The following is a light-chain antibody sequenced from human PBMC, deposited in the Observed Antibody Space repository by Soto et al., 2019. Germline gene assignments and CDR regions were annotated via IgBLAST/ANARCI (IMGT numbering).Light chain of an antibody. CDR3: QHYDSLPIT. CDR2: GAS. J-gene: IGKJ5*01. Sequence: EIVLTQSPGTLALSPGERATLSCRVSQSVSSSYLAWYQQKPGQPPRLLIYGASSRATGIPDRFSGSGSGTDFTLTISRLEPEDFAVFYCQHYDSLPITFGQGTRLEI. V-gene: IGKV3-20*01. CDR1: QSVSSSY.